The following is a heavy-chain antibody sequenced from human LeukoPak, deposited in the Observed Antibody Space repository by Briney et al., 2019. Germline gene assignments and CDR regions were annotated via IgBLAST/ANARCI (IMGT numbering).Heavy chain of an antibody. CDR1: GYTFISYG. V-gene: IGHV1-69*05. CDR3: ARSTYYYDSSGYYYFDY. Sequence: SVKVSCKASGYTFISYGISWVRQAPGQGLEWMGGIIPIFGTANYAQKFQGRVTITTDESTSTAYMELSSLRSEDTAVYYCARSTYYYDSSGYYYFDYWGQGTLVTVSS. D-gene: IGHD3-22*01. CDR2: IIPIFGTA. J-gene: IGHJ4*02.